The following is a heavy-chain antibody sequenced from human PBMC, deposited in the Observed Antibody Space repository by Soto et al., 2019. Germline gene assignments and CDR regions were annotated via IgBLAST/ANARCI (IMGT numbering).Heavy chain of an antibody. V-gene: IGHV3-21*01. CDR2: ISSSSSYI. CDR3: ARKSTSSSMGYYYMDV. J-gene: IGHJ6*03. CDR1: GFTFSSYS. Sequence: GESLRLSCAASGFTFSSYSMNWVRQAPGKGLEWVSSISSSSSYIYYADSVKGRFTISRDNAKNSLYLQMNSLRAEDTAVYYCARKSTSSSMGYYYMDVWGKGTTVTVSS. D-gene: IGHD6-6*01.